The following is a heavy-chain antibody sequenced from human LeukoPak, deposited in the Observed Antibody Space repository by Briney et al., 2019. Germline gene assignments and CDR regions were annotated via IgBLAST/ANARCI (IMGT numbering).Heavy chain of an antibody. CDR3: ARSTETPYYYYGMDV. CDR2: IYYSGST. V-gene: IGHV4-59*01. D-gene: IGHD1-14*01. CDR1: GGSISSYY. J-gene: IGHJ6*02. Sequence: SETLSLTCTVSGGSISSYYWSWIRQPPGKGLEWIGYIYYSGSTNYNPSLKSRVTISVDTSKNQFSLKLSSVTAADTAVYYCARSTETPYYYYGMDVWGQGTTVTVSS.